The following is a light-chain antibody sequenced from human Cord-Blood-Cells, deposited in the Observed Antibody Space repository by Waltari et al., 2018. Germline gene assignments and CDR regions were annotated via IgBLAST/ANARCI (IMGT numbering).Light chain of an antibody. CDR1: QSISSY. Sequence: DIQMTQSQSSLSASVGDRVTITYRASQSISSYLNWYQQKPGKAPKLLIYAASSLQSGVPSRFSGSGSGTDFTLTISSLQPEDFATYYCQQSCSTQYRFGQGTKLEIQ. J-gene: IGKJ2*03. V-gene: IGKV1-39*01. CDR3: QQSCSTQYR. CDR2: AAS.